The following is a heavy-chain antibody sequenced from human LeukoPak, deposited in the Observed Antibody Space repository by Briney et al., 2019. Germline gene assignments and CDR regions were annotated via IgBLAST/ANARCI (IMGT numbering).Heavy chain of an antibody. D-gene: IGHD3-10*01. J-gene: IGHJ4*02. V-gene: IGHV3-23*01. CDR3: AKIGYGSGSSKRYYFDY. CDR1: GFTFSSYA. Sequence: GGSLRLSCAASGFTFSSYAMSWVRQAPGKGLEWVSAISGSGGTTYYADSVKGRFTISRDNSKNTLYLQMNSLRAGDTAVYYCAKIGYGSGSSKRYYFDYWGQGTLVTVSS. CDR2: ISGSGGTT.